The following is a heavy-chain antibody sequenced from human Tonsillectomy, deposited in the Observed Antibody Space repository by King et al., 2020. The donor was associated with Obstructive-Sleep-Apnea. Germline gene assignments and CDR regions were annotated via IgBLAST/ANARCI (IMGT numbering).Heavy chain of an antibody. CDR3: AKDMGREGAGYYYYGMDV. Sequence: VQLVESGGGLVQPGRSLRLSCAASGFTFDDYAMHWVLQAPGKGLEWVSIISWSSGSIAYADSVKGRFTISRDNAKNSLYLQMNSLRSEDKALYYCAKDMGREGAGYYYYGMDVWGQGTTVTVSS. CDR2: ISWSSGSI. CDR1: GFTFDDYA. J-gene: IGHJ6*02. D-gene: IGHD3-16*01. V-gene: IGHV3-9*01.